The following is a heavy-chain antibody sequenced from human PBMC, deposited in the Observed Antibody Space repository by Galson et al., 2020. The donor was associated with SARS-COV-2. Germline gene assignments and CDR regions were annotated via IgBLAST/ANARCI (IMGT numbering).Heavy chain of an antibody. V-gene: IGHV3-30*18. CDR2: ISYDGSNK. J-gene: IGHJ6*02. Sequence: GGSLRLSCAASGFTFSSYGMHWVRQAPGKGLEWVAVISYDGSNKYYADSVKGRFTISRDNSKNTLYLQMNSLRAEDTAVYYCAKEGIDCKSTSCYEGWVYYYYGMDVWGQGTTVTVSS. CDR1: GFTFSSYG. D-gene: IGHD2-2*01. CDR3: AKEGIDCKSTSCYEGWVYYYYGMDV.